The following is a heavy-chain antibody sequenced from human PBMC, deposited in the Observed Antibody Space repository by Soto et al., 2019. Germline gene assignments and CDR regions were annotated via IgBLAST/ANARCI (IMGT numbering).Heavy chain of an antibody. CDR2: ISSSSSTI. Sequence: EVQLVESGGGLVQPGGSLRLSCAASGFTFSSYSMNWVRQAPGKGLEWVSYISSSSSTIYYSDSVKGRFTISRDNAKNSLYLQMNSLRAEDTAVYYCARDRAIFGVVSHFDYWGQGTLVTVSS. D-gene: IGHD3-3*01. CDR3: ARDRAIFGVVSHFDY. V-gene: IGHV3-48*01. CDR1: GFTFSSYS. J-gene: IGHJ4*02.